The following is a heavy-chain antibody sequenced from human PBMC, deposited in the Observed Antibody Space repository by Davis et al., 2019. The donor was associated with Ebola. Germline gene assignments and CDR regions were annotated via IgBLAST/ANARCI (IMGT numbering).Heavy chain of an antibody. Sequence: AASVKVSCKASGGTFSSYTISWVRQAPGQGLEWMGRIIPILGIANYAQKFQGRVTITADESTSTVYMELSSLTSEDTAVYYCARGTVVHLDAFDMWGQGTMVTVSS. V-gene: IGHV1-69*02. CDR3: ARGTVVHLDAFDM. J-gene: IGHJ3*02. CDR2: IIPILGIA. CDR1: GGTFSSYT. D-gene: IGHD4-23*01.